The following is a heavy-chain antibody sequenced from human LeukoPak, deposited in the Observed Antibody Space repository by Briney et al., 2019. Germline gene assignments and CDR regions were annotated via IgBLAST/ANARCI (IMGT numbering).Heavy chain of an antibody. CDR2: TYYRSKWYN. V-gene: IGHV6-1*01. CDR3: ARESGSFDI. J-gene: IGHJ3*02. CDR1: GDSVSSNSVA. Sequence: SQTLSLTCAISGDSVSSNSVAWNWIRQSPSRGLRWLGRTYYRSKWYNAYAVPVKSRITITPDTSKNQFSLQLNSVTPEDTAVYYCARESGSFDIWGQGTKVTVSS.